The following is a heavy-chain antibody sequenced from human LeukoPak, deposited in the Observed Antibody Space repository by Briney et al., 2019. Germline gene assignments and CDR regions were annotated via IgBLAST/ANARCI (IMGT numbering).Heavy chain of an antibody. CDR3: ARAYDSSGYYSL. V-gene: IGHV1-2*02. CDR1: GYTFTGYY. J-gene: IGHJ4*02. CDR2: INPNSGDT. D-gene: IGHD3-22*01. Sequence: ASVKVSCKASGYTFTGYYMHWVRQAPGQGLEWMGWINPNSGDTNYAQKFQGRVIMTRDTSISTAYMELSRLRSDDTAVYYCARAYDSSGYYSLWGQGTLVTVSS.